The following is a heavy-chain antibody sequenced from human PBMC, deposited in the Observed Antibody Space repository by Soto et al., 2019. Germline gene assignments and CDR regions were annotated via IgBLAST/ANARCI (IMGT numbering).Heavy chain of an antibody. D-gene: IGHD1-26*01. CDR1: GDAFSNYI. CDR3: ARGRDQPPVGLYFDS. CDR2: IIPMFGTP. J-gene: IGHJ4*02. V-gene: IGHV1-69*01. Sequence: QVQLVQSGAEVKKPGSSVKVSCKASGDAFSNYIFDWVWQAPGQGLEWMGGIIPMFGTPKYAETFQDRVTISADVSTATAYMELTSLRFDDTAVYYCARGRDQPPVGLYFDSWGEGTRVTVSS.